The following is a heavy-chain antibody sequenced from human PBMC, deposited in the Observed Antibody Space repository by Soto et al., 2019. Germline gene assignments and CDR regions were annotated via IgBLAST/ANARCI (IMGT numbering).Heavy chain of an antibody. Sequence: SVKVSCKASGFTFTSSAVQWVRQARGQRLEWIGWIVVGSGNTNYAQKFQERVTITRDMSTSTAYMELSSLRSEDTAVYYCAADPLAEYYVFWIGYPVPRYYGMDVWGQGTTVTVSS. CDR2: IVVGSGNT. CDR1: GFTFTSSA. D-gene: IGHD3-3*01. V-gene: IGHV1-58*01. CDR3: AADPLAEYYVFWIGYPVPRYYGMDV. J-gene: IGHJ6*02.